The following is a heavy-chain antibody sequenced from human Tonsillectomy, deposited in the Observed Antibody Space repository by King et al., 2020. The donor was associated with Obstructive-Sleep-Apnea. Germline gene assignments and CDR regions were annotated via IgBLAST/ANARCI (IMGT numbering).Heavy chain of an antibody. V-gene: IGHV4-34*01. J-gene: IGHJ5*02. Sequence: VQLQQWGAGLLKPSETLSLTCAVYGGSFSDYYWSWIRQPPGKGLEWIGEINHSGSTKYNPSLKRRVTISADTSKNQFSLNLSSLTAADTAVYYCARGSGAASVNWFDPWGQGALVTVSS. CDR2: INHSGST. D-gene: IGHD6-13*01. CDR1: GGSFSDYY. CDR3: ARGSGAASVNWFDP.